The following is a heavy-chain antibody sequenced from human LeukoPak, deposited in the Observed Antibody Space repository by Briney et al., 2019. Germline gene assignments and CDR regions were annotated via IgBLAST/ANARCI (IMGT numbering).Heavy chain of an antibody. D-gene: IGHD6-13*01. CDR1: GYTFTGYY. CDR2: INPNSGGT. CDR3: ARPGSSSWYGYYYYYMDV. J-gene: IGHJ6*03. V-gene: IGHV1-2*02. Sequence: ASVKVSCKASGYTFTGYYMHWVRQAPGQGLEWMGWINPNSGGTNYAQKFQGRVTMTRDTSISTAYMELSRLRSDDTAVYYCARPGSSSWYGYYYYYMDVWGKGTTVTVSS.